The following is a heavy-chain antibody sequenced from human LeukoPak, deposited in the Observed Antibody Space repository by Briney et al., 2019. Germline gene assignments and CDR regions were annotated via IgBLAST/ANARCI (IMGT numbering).Heavy chain of an antibody. Sequence: GGSLRLSCAASGFSFLDYTMHWVRQAPGKGLEWVSLISWDGGTTYYADSVKGRFTISRDNTKNSLYLHMNSLRTEDTAFYYCAPTYYHDTSAYEYWGQGTLVTVSS. J-gene: IGHJ4*02. D-gene: IGHD3-22*01. CDR3: APTYYHDTSAYEY. V-gene: IGHV3-43*01. CDR2: ISWDGGTT. CDR1: GFSFLDYT.